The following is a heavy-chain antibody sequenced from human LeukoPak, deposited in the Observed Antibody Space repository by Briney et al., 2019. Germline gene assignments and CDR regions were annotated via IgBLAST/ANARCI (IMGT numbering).Heavy chain of an antibody. D-gene: IGHD4-11*01. CDR1: GGTFSSYA. CDR3: AREAEKYDYSNYLTTPYFDY. V-gene: IGHV1-69*13. Sequence: SVKVSCKASGGTFSSYAISWVRQAPGQGLEWMGGIIPIFGTANYAQKFQGRVTITADESTSTAYMELSSLRSEDTAVYYCAREAEKYDYSNYLTTPYFDYWGQGTLVTVSS. CDR2: IIPIFGTA. J-gene: IGHJ4*02.